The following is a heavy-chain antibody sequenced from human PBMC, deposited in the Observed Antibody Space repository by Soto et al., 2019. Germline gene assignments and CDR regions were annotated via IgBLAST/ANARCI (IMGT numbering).Heavy chain of an antibody. CDR2: LYYTCKT. CDR3: GRDLTSNANCIDA. CDR1: GDYIHVGGYY. J-gene: IGHJ5*02. V-gene: IGHV4-30-4*01. Sequence: PSETLSLTCSVSGDYIHVGGYYWTWIRHRPGKGLEWMGYLYYTCKTYYNPSLESRLTMSVDRSKNQFSLRLTSVTAADTAVYFCGRDLTSNANCIDAWGQGTRVTVSS. D-gene: IGHD2-2*01.